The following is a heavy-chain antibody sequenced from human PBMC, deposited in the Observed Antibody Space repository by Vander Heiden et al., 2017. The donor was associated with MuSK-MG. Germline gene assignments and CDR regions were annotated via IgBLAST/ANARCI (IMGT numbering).Heavy chain of an antibody. CDR3: ARDKGPASFGSGSPADY. V-gene: IGHV3-30*03. Sequence: QVQLVESGGGVVQPGRSLRLSCAASGFTFSNYAMHWVRQAPGKGLEWVAVISYDGSNKFYVDSVKGRFTISRDNSKNTLYLQMNSLRAEDTAVYYCARDKGPASFGSGSPADYWGQGTLVTVSA. CDR2: ISYDGSNK. J-gene: IGHJ4*02. CDR1: GFTFSNYA. D-gene: IGHD3-10*01.